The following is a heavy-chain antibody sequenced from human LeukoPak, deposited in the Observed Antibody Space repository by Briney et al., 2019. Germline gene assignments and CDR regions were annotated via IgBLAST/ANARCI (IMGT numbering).Heavy chain of an antibody. D-gene: IGHD1-26*01. CDR3: AKDLQWELPRGDALDI. CDR1: GFTFDDYA. J-gene: IGHJ3*02. Sequence: GGSLRLSCAASGFTFDDYAMHWVRQAPGKGLEWVSGISWNSGSIGYADSVKGRFTISRDNAKNSLYLQMSSLRSNDTAVYYCAKDLQWELPRGDALDIWGQGTMVTVSS. CDR2: ISWNSGSI. V-gene: IGHV3-9*01.